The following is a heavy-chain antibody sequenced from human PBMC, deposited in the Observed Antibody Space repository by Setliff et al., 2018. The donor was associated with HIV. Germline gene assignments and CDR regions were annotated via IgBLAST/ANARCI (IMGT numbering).Heavy chain of an antibody. J-gene: IGHJ4*02. D-gene: IGHD3-22*01. CDR2: MNPNSGNT. CDR1: GYTFSNYD. Sequence: ASVKVSCKASGYTFSNYDINWVRQATGQGLEWMAWMNPNSGNTGYAQKFQGRVTLTRDTSISTAYMELSSLRSEVTAVYYCARGPYYDSNGYHLSSDYWGQGTLVTVSS. V-gene: IGHV1-8*02. CDR3: ARGPYYDSNGYHLSSDY.